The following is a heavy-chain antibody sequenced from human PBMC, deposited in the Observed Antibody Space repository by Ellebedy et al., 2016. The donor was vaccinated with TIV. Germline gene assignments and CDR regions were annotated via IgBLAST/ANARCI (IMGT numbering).Heavy chain of an antibody. CDR2: IEHSGST. V-gene: IGHV4-34*01. Sequence: SETLSLTXAVYGGSFSGYYWSWIRQPPGKGLEWIGEIEHSGSTNYNPSLKSRVSMSVDTSKNQFSLNLTSVTAADTAVYYCASVAYCSGGNCYVEDYWGQGTLVTVSS. D-gene: IGHD2-15*01. CDR1: GGSFSGYY. CDR3: ASVAYCSGGNCYVEDY. J-gene: IGHJ4*02.